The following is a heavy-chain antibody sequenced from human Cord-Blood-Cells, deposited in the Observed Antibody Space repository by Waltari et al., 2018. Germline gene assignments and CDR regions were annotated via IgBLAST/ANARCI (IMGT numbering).Heavy chain of an antibody. CDR2: IIPILGIA. CDR1: GGTFSSYA. CDR3: ARADANGGFGEQMWYFDY. J-gene: IGHJ4*02. V-gene: IGHV1-69*09. Sequence: QVQLVQSGAEVKKPGSSVKVSCKASGGTFSSYAISWVRQAPGHGLEWMGRIIPILGIANYAQKFQGRVTITADKSTSTAYMELSSLRSEDTAVYYCARADANGGFGEQMWYFDYWGQGTLVTVSS. D-gene: IGHD3-10*01.